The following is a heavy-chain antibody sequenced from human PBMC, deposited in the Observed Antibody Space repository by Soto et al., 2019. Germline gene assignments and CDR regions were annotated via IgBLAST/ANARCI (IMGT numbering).Heavy chain of an antibody. D-gene: IGHD6-19*01. J-gene: IGHJ3*02. CDR2: INPNGGGT. V-gene: IGHV1-2*02. Sequence: QEQLVQSGAEVKKPGASVRVSCKASGYTFTGYYIHWVRQAPGQGLEWMGWINPNGGGTNFAQKFQGRVTMTGDTSISTAYMELSRLRSDDTAVFYCARSIAVAGRLDAFDIWGQGTMVTVSS. CDR3: ARSIAVAGRLDAFDI. CDR1: GYTFTGYY.